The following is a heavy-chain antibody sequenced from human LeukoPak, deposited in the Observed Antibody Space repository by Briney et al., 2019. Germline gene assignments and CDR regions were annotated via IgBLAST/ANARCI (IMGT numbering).Heavy chain of an antibody. CDR1: GYTFTGYY. CDR3: ARDKAAGWGAFDI. CDR2: INPNSGGT. D-gene: IGHD6-13*01. J-gene: IGHJ3*02. Sequence: ASVKVSCKASGYTFTGYYMHCVRQAPGQGLEWMGRINPNSGGTNYAQKFQGRVTMTRDTSISTAYMELSRLRSDDTAVYYCARDKAAGWGAFDIWGQGTMVTVSS. V-gene: IGHV1-2*06.